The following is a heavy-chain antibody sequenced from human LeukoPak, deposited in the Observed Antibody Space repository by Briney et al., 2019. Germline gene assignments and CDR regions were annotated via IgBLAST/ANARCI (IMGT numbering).Heavy chain of an antibody. J-gene: IGHJ2*01. CDR3: ARSGYYDSSGYYYDWYFDL. CDR2: IIPIFGTA. Sequence: GASVKVSCKASGGTFSSYAISWVRQAPGQGLEWMGGIIPIFGTANYAQKFQGRVTITADESTSTAYMELSSLRSEDTAVYYCARSGYYDSSGYYYDWYFDLWGPGTLVTVSS. CDR1: GGTFSSYA. D-gene: IGHD3-22*01. V-gene: IGHV1-69*13.